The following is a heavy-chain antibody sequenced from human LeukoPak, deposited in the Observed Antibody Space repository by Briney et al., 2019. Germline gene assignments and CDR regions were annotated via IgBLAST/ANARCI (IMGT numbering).Heavy chain of an antibody. CDR2: INGNTGNK. CDR3: ATDAVAPGSGGDYFDY. CDR1: GFTFSSNA. J-gene: IGHJ4*02. V-gene: IGHV3-23*01. Sequence: GVSLRLSCAASGFTFSSNAMSWVRQAPGKGLEGVSVINGNTGNKYYAASVKGRFTIYRDNSKNPLSLQMNSLRAEDTAVYYCATDAVAPGSGGDYFDYWGQGTLVTVSS. D-gene: IGHD3-10*01.